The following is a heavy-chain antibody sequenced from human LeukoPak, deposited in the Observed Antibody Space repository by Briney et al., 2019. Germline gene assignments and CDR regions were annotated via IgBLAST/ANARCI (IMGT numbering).Heavy chain of an antibody. CDR3: ARVRGGYCSGGSCYSAFDI. V-gene: IGHV3-7*04. Sequence: GGSLRLSCAASGFTFSSYWMSWVRQAPGKGLEWVANIKQDRSEKYYVDSVKGRFTISRDNAQHSLYQQMNSLRHEHQAVYYCARVRGGYCSGGSCYSAFDIWGQGTMVTVSS. J-gene: IGHJ3*02. D-gene: IGHD2-15*01. CDR2: IKQDRSEK. CDR1: GFTFSSYW.